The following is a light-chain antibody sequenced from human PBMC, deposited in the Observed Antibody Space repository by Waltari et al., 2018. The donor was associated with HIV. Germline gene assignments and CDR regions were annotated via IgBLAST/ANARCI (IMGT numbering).Light chain of an antibody. CDR1: SSYIGRKT. CDR2: SNG. V-gene: IGLV1-44*01. Sequence: QSVLTQPPSASGTPGQMVTISCSGGSSYIGRKTVDWYQQLPGTAPKLVIYSNGHRPSGSPDRFAGSKSGTSASLAISGLQSEDEADYYCGAWHDSLNVWVFGGGTKLTVL. J-gene: IGLJ3*02. CDR3: GAWHDSLNVWV.